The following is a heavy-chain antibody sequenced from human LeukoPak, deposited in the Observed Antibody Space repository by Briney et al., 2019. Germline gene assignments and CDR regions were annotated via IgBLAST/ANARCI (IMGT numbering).Heavy chain of an antibody. J-gene: IGHJ4*02. CDR3: VTEVSGSFPT. Sequence: GGSLRLSCAASGFTVSSNYMSWVRQAPGKGLEWVSSISDNSRYIYYADSVKGRFTISRDNAKNSLYLQMNSLRDEDTAVYYCVTEVSGSFPTWGQGTLVTVSS. V-gene: IGHV3-21*03. D-gene: IGHD1-26*01. CDR2: ISDNSRYI. CDR1: GFTVSSNY.